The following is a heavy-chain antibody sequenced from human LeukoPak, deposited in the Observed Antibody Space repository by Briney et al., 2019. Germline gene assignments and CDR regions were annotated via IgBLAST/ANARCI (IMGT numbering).Heavy chain of an antibody. CDR1: GGTFSGYA. D-gene: IGHD2-15*01. V-gene: IGHV1-69*06. CDR3: AREIGGGSCYPECGMDV. J-gene: IGHJ6*04. CDR2: IIPIFGTA. Sequence: SVKVSCKASGGTFSGYAISWVRQAPGQGLEWMGGIIPIFGTANYAQKFQGRVTITADKSTSTAYMELSSLRSEDTAVYYCAREIGGGSCYPECGMDVWGKGTTVTVSS.